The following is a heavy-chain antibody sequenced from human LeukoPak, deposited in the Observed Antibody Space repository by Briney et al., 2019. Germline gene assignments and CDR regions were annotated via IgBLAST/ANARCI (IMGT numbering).Heavy chain of an antibody. CDR3: ARTRYDSSGYFISSGAFDI. D-gene: IGHD3-22*01. V-gene: IGHV1-2*02. J-gene: IGHJ3*02. CDR2: INPYSGGT. Sequence: ASVKVSCKASGYTFTGYYMHWVRQAPGQGLEWMGWINPYSGGTNYAQKLQGRVTMTTDTSTSTAYMELRSLRSDDTAVYYCARTRYDSSGYFISSGAFDIWGQGTMVTVSS. CDR1: GYTFTGYY.